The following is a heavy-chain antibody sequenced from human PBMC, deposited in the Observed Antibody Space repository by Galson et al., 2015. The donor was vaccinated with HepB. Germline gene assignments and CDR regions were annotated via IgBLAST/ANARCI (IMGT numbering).Heavy chain of an antibody. Sequence: LSLTCTVSGASISSYYWSWIRQPPGKGLEWIGYIYYSGSTNYNPSLKSRVTISVDTSKNQFSLKLSSVTAADTAVYYCARTNPYCGGDCYQIDYWGRGTLVTVSS. D-gene: IGHD2-21*02. CDR1: GASISSYY. J-gene: IGHJ4*02. CDR2: IYYSGST. V-gene: IGHV4-59*01. CDR3: ARTNPYCGGDCYQIDY.